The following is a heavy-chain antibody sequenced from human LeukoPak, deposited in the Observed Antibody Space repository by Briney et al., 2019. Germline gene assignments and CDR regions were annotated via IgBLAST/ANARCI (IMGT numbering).Heavy chain of an antibody. J-gene: IGHJ4*02. CDR3: ARGGGYSGYGAYYFDY. V-gene: IGHV3-21*01. Sequence: GGSLRLSCAASGFTFSSYSMNWVRQAPGKGLEWVSSISSSSSYIYYADSAKGRFTISRDNAKNSLYLQMNSLRAEDTAVYYCARGGGYSGYGAYYFDYWGQGTLVTVSS. CDR2: ISSSSSYI. D-gene: IGHD5-12*01. CDR1: GFTFSSYS.